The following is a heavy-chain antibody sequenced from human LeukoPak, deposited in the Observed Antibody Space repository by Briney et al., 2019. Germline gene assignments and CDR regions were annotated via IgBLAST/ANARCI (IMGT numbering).Heavy chain of an antibody. Sequence: GGSLRLSCAASGFTFSNYAMSWVRQAPGKGLEWVSAISGSASSASSTYYADSVKGRFTISRDNAKNSLYLQMNSLRAEDTAVYYCAREGSSSWYGEDYWGQGTLVTVSS. CDR3: AREGSSSWYGEDY. V-gene: IGHV3-23*01. D-gene: IGHD6-13*01. CDR2: ISGSASSASST. J-gene: IGHJ4*02. CDR1: GFTFSNYA.